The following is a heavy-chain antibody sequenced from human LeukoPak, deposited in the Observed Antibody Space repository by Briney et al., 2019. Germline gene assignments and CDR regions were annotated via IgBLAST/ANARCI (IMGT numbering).Heavy chain of an antibody. Sequence: GGSLRLSCAASRFTFDDYGMSWVRQAPGKGLEWVSGINWNGGSTGYADSVKGRFTISRDNAKNSLYLQMNSLRAEDTAVYYCARDLAGTGYDYWGQGTPVTVSS. V-gene: IGHV3-20*04. D-gene: IGHD3/OR15-3a*01. CDR1: RFTFDDYG. CDR2: INWNGGST. J-gene: IGHJ4*02. CDR3: ARDLAGTGYDY.